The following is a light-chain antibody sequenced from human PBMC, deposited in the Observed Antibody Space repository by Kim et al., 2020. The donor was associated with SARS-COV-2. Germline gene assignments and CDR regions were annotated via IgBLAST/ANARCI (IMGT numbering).Light chain of an antibody. J-gene: IGLJ2*01. Sequence: QSVLTQPPSASGTPGQRVTISCSGGSSNIGSNDVNWYQQLPGTAPKLLIYTNNQRPSGVPDRLSGSKSGTSASLAISGLQSEDEADYYCATWDDSLNGLVFGGGTQLTVL. CDR2: TNN. CDR1: SSNIGSND. V-gene: IGLV1-44*01. CDR3: ATWDDSLNGLV.